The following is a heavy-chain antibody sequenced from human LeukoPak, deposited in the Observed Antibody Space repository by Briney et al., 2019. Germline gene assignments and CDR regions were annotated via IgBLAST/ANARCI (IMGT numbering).Heavy chain of an antibody. V-gene: IGHV3-53*04. D-gene: IGHD4-23*01. CDR3: ARDGRRDYGGTSGGWYFDL. CDR2: IYSGGTT. CDR1: GFTVSSNY. J-gene: IGHJ2*01. Sequence: GGSLRLSCAASGFTVSSNYMSWVRQAPGKGLEWVSVIYSGGTTYYADSVRGRFTISRHNSNNMLDLQMNNLRDDDTAVYYCARDGRRDYGGTSGGWYFDLWGRGTLVTVSS.